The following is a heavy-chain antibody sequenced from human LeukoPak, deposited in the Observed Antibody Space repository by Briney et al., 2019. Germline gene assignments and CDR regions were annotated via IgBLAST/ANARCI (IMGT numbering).Heavy chain of an antibody. J-gene: IGHJ4*02. Sequence: GGSLRLSCAASGFTFSSYWMSWVRQAPGKGLEWVANIEQDGSEKYYVDSVKGRFTISRDNAKNSLYLQMNSLRAEDTAVYYCASGQWLRLLFDYWGQGTLVTVSS. D-gene: IGHD5-12*01. CDR1: GFTFSSYW. CDR3: ASGQWLRLLFDY. V-gene: IGHV3-7*01. CDR2: IEQDGSEK.